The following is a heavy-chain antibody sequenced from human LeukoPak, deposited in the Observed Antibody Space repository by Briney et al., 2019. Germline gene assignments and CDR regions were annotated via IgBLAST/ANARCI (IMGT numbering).Heavy chain of an antibody. CDR3: ARDSREAVAGRGRWFDP. Sequence: GASVKVSCKASGYTFTSYGISWVRQAPGQGLEWMGWISAYNGNTDYAQKVQGRVTLTTDTSTNTAYMELRSLTSDDTAVYYCARDSREAVAGRGRWFDPWGQGTLVTVSS. J-gene: IGHJ5*02. CDR2: ISAYNGNT. D-gene: IGHD6-19*01. V-gene: IGHV1-18*01. CDR1: GYTFTSYG.